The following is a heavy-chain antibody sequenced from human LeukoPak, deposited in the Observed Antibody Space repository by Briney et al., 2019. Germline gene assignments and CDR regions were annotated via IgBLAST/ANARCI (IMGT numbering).Heavy chain of an antibody. CDR3: AKDADRVIAAAGTLDY. CDR2: IRYDGSNK. V-gene: IGHV3-30*02. J-gene: IGHJ4*02. CDR1: GFTFSSYA. Sequence: PGGSLRLSCAASGFTFSSYAMHWVRQAPGKGLEWVAFIRYDGSNKYYADSVKGRFTISRDNSKNTLYLQMNSLRAEDTAVYYCAKDADRVIAAAGTLDYWGQGTLVTVSS. D-gene: IGHD6-13*01.